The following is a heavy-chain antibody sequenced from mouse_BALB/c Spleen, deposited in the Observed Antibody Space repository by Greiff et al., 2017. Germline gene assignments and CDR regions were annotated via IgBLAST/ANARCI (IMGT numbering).Heavy chain of an antibody. CDR3: ARYGYDGVPWFAY. Sequence: EVKVVESGPSLVKPSQTLSLTCSVTGDSITSGYWNWIRKFPGNKLEYMGYISYSGSTYYNPSLKSRISITRDTSKNQYYLQLNSVTTEDTATYYCARYGYDGVPWFAYWGQGTLVTVSA. J-gene: IGHJ3*01. V-gene: IGHV3-8*02. CDR1: GDSITSGY. D-gene: IGHD2-2*01. CDR2: ISYSGST.